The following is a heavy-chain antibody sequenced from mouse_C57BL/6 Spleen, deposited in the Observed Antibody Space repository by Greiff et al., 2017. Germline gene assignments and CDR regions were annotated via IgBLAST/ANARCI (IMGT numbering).Heavy chain of an antibody. J-gene: IGHJ1*03. CDR3: ARGGGHWYFDV. CDR1: GYAFTNYL. V-gene: IGHV1-54*01. D-gene: IGHD3-3*01. CDR2: INPGSGGT. Sequence: VQRVESGAELVRPGTSVKVSCKASGYAFTNYLIEWVKQRPGQGLEWIGVINPGSGGTNYNEKFKGKATLTADKSSSTAYMQLSSLTSEDSAVYFCARGGGHWYFDVWGTGTTVTVSS.